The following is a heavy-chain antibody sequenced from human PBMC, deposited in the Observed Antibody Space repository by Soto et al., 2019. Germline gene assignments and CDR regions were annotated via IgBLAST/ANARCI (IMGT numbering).Heavy chain of an antibody. CDR3: ATAYCSSTSFGYPLDH. Sequence: ASVKVSCKVSGYTLTELSMHWVRQAPGKGLEWMGGFDPEDGETIYAQKFQGRVTMTEDTSTDTAYMELSSLRSEDTAVYYCATAYCSSTSFGYPLDHWGQGTLVTVSS. J-gene: IGHJ4*02. D-gene: IGHD2-2*01. CDR1: GYTLTELS. V-gene: IGHV1-24*01. CDR2: FDPEDGET.